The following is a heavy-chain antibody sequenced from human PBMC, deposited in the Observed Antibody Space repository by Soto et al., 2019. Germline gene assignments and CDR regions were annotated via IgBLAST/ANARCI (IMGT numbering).Heavy chain of an antibody. Sequence: QLQLQESGPGLVKPSETLSLTCTVSGGSISSSTNYWGWIRQPPGKGLEWIGSIYYSGSTYYNPSLKSRVTVSGVTSKTQFSLKLSSVTAADTAVYYCARRGSSGWYSPFRNWGQGTLVTVSS. CDR1: GGSISSSTNY. D-gene: IGHD6-19*01. J-gene: IGHJ4*02. CDR2: IYYSGST. CDR3: ARRGSSGWYSPFRN. V-gene: IGHV4-39*01.